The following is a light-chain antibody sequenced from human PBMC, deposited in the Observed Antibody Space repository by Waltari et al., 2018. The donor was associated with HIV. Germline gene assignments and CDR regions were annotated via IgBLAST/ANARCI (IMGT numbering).Light chain of an antibody. V-gene: IGLV8-61*01. CDR1: SGSVSASYC. Sequence: QTVVTQEPSFSVSPGGTVTLTFGLSSGSVSASYCPSWYQQTPGQAPRTLIYSTNTRSSGVPDRFSGSILGNKAALTITGAQADDESVYYCSLYMGGGIWVFGGGTKLTVL. J-gene: IGLJ3*02. CDR2: STN. CDR3: SLYMGGGIWV.